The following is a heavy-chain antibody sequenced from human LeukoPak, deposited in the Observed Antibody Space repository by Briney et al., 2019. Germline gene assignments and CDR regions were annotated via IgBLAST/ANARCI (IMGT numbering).Heavy chain of an antibody. J-gene: IGHJ4*02. CDR1: GGSFSGYY. V-gene: IGHV4-4*07. Sequence: PSETLSLTCAVYGGSFSGYYWSWIRQPAGKGLEGIGRIYTSGSTNFNPSLKSRVTMSVDTSKNQFSLKLSSVTAADTAVYYCAREDYGDYSAFDYWGQGTLVTVSS. CDR2: IYTSGST. D-gene: IGHD4-17*01. CDR3: AREDYGDYSAFDY.